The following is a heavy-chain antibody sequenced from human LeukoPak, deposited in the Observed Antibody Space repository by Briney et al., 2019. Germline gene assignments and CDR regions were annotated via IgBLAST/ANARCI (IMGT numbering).Heavy chain of an antibody. CDR1: GFTFSNYA. D-gene: IGHD4-17*01. CDR2: ISGSGGAT. CDR3: AKIKPVTDSYYYGMDV. V-gene: IGHV3-23*01. Sequence: GGSLRLSCAASGFTFSNYAMIWVRQPPGKVLEWVSAISGSGGATYYADSVKGRFTVSRDNSRNALSMQMSGLRAEDTAVYYCAKIKPVTDSYYYGMDVWGQGTTVTVSS. J-gene: IGHJ6*02.